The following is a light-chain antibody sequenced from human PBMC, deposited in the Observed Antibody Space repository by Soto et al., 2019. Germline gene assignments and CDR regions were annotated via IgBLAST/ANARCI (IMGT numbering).Light chain of an antibody. CDR2: GAS. CDR3: QQYGSSFRYT. CDR1: QSVNGNY. V-gene: IGKV3-20*01. J-gene: IGKJ2*01. Sequence: EIVLTQSPGTLSLSPGERATLSCRASQSVNGNYLTWYQQKPGQAPRLLIYGASYRATGIPDRFSGSGSGTYFTLTISRLEPEDFAVYYCQQYGSSFRYTFGQGTKLEIK.